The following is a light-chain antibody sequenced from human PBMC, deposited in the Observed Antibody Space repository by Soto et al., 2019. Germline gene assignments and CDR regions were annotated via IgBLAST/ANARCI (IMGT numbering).Light chain of an antibody. J-gene: IGKJ1*01. CDR2: GAS. CDR1: QSVGSNY. CDR3: QEYGSSRT. Sequence: EIVLTQSPGTLSLSPGESVTLSCRASQSVGSNYLAWYQQKPGQAPRLLIYGASNRPTGIPDRFSGSGSGTDFTLTISRLEPEDFAVSYCQEYGSSRTFGQGTKVEIE. V-gene: IGKV3-20*01.